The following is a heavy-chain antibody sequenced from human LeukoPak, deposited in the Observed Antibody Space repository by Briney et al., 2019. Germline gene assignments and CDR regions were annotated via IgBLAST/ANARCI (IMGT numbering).Heavy chain of an antibody. V-gene: IGHV1-24*01. D-gene: IGHD3-9*01. Sequence: GASVKVSCKVSGYTLTELSMHWVRQAPGKGLEWMGGFDPEDGETIYAQKFQGRVTMTEDTSTDTVYMELSSLRSDDTAVYYCATEHILYYYMDLWGEGTTVTVSS. CDR2: FDPEDGET. J-gene: IGHJ6*03. CDR3: ATEHILYYYMDL. CDR1: GYTLTELS.